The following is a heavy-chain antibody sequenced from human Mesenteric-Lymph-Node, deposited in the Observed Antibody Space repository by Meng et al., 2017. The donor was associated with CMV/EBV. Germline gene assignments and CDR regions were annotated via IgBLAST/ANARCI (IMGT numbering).Heavy chain of an antibody. CDR2: INPSAGTT. D-gene: IGHD2-2*01. Sequence: ASVKVSCKASGYTFTSYDIHWVRQAPGQGLEWMGIINPSAGTTRYTQKFQGRVTMTRDTSTSTVYMEMSSLRAEDTAVYYCASFSPIVVVPAAIPGSRGGYGMDVWGQGTTVTVSS. V-gene: IGHV1-46*01. CDR3: ASFSPIVVVPAAIPGSRGGYGMDV. J-gene: IGHJ6*02. CDR1: GYTFTSYD.